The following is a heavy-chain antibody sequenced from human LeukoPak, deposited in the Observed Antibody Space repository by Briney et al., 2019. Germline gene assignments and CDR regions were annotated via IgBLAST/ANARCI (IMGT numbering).Heavy chain of an antibody. CDR1: GFTFSSYS. J-gene: IGHJ6*03. Sequence: GGSLRLSCAASGFTFSSYSMNWVRQAPGKGLEWVSSISSSSSYIYYADSVKGRFTISRDNAKNSLYLQMNSLRAEDTAVYYCARDSSAVEVPAAIYYYYMDVWGKGTTVTVSS. CDR3: ARDSSAVEVPAAIYYYYMDV. V-gene: IGHV3-21*01. CDR2: ISSSSSYI. D-gene: IGHD2-2*01.